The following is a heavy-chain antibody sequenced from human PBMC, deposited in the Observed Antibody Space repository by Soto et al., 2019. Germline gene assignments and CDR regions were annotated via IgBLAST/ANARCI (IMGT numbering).Heavy chain of an antibody. CDR2: IYHSGST. Sequence: QVQLQESGPGLVKPSGTLSLTCAVSGGSISSSNWWSWVRQPPGKGLEWIGEIYHSGSTNYNPSLKIRVTISVDKSKTQFSLKLSSVTAEDTAVYYCARAGRGYCSGGSCYSGLHGMDVWGQGTTVTVSS. D-gene: IGHD2-15*01. V-gene: IGHV4-4*02. CDR1: GGSISSSNW. CDR3: ARAGRGYCSGGSCYSGLHGMDV. J-gene: IGHJ6*02.